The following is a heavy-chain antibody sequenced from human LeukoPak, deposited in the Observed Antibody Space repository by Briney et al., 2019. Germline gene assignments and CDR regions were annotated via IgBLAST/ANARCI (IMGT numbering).Heavy chain of an antibody. Sequence: GGSLRLSCAASGFTFSSYSMNWVRQAPGKGLEWVSSISSSSSYIYYADSVKGRFTISRDNAKNSLYLQMNSLRAEDPAVYYCARDRGYGGYEEAGYWGQGTLVTVSS. CDR3: ARDRGYGGYEEAGY. CDR1: GFTFSSYS. J-gene: IGHJ4*02. D-gene: IGHD5-12*01. V-gene: IGHV3-21*01. CDR2: ISSSSSYI.